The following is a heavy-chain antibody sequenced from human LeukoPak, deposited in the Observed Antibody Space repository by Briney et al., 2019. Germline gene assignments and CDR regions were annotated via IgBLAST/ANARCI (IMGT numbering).Heavy chain of an antibody. CDR2: FDTEDGET. D-gene: IGHD4-23*01. Sequence: GASVKVSCTVSGYTLTELSMHWVRQAPGKGLEWMGGFDTEDGETIYAQKFQGRVTMTEDTSTDTAYMELSSLRSEDTAVYYCASRRLMTTVVTRWFDPWGQGTLVTVSS. CDR1: GYTLTELS. V-gene: IGHV1-24*01. CDR3: ASRRLMTTVVTRWFDP. J-gene: IGHJ5*02.